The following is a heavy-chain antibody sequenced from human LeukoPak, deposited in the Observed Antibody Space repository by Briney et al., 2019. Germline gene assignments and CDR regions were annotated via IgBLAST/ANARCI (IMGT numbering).Heavy chain of an antibody. CDR1: GYTFTGYY. J-gene: IGHJ6*03. CDR2: INPNSGGT. Sequence: ASVKVSCKASGYTFTGYYMHWVRQAPGQGLEWMGWINPNSGGTNYAQKFQGRVTMTRDTSISTAYMELSRLRSDDTAVYYCARDPSPRYYYYYMDVWGKGTTVTVSS. V-gene: IGHV1-2*02. CDR3: ARDPSPRYYYYYMDV.